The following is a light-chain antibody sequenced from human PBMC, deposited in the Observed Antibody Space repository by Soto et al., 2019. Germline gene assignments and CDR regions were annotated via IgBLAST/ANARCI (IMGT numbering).Light chain of an antibody. Sequence: EIVLTQSPGTLSLSPGERATLSCRASQSVSSSYLAWYQQKPGQAPRLLIYGASSRATGIPDRFSGSGSGTDFTLTISRLEPEDFEVYYCQQYGTSLGTLGQGTKVDIK. J-gene: IGKJ1*01. CDR2: GAS. V-gene: IGKV3-20*01. CDR1: QSVSSSY. CDR3: QQYGTSLGT.